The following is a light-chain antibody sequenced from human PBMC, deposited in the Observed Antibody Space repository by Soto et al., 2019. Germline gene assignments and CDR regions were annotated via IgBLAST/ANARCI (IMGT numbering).Light chain of an antibody. CDR1: QSISSW. V-gene: IGKV1-5*01. CDR3: QQYNSYPWT. J-gene: IGKJ1*01. Sequence: DIQMTQPTSTLSACVGDRVTITGRASQSISSWLAWYQQKPGKAPKLLIYDASSLESGVPSRFSGSGSGTEFTLTISSLQPDDFATYYCQQYNSYPWTFGQGTKVDI. CDR2: DAS.